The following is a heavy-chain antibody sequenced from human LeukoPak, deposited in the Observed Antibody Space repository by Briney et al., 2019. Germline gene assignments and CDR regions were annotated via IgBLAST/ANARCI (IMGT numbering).Heavy chain of an antibody. Sequence: PGGSLRLSCAASGFTFDDYAIHWVRQAPGKGLEWVSLISGDGGSTNYADSVKGRFTISRDNSKNSLYLQMNSLRTEDSDLYYCAKGTGADERPKPVDYWGQRTLVTVSS. CDR2: ISGDGGST. V-gene: IGHV3-43*02. J-gene: IGHJ4*02. CDR3: AKGTGADERPKPVDY. D-gene: IGHD1-14*01. CDR1: GFTFDDYA.